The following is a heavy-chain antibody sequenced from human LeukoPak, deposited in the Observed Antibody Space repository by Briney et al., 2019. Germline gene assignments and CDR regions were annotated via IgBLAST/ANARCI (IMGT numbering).Heavy chain of an antibody. Sequence: SETLSLTCTVSGGSVSSGSYYWSWIRQPPGKGLEWIGYIYYSGSTNYNPSLKSRVTISVDTSKNQFSLKLSSVTAADTGVYYCARGGYSYGPPHFDLWGRGTLVTVSS. V-gene: IGHV4-61*01. J-gene: IGHJ2*01. CDR2: IYYSGST. CDR3: ARGGYSYGPPHFDL. D-gene: IGHD5-18*01. CDR1: GGSVSSGSYY.